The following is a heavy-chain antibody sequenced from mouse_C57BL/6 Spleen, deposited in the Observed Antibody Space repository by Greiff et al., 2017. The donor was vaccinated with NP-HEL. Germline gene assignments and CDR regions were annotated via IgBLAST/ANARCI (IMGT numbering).Heavy chain of an antibody. CDR1: GYTFTDYY. CDR2: IYPGSGNT. CDR3: ARGGGYEEFFAY. V-gene: IGHV1-76*01. Sequence: LVESGAELVRPGASVKLSCKASGYTFTDYYINWVKQRPGQGLEWIARIYPGSGNTYYNEKFKGKATLTAGKSSSTAYMQLSSLTSEDSAVYFCARGGGYEEFFAYWGQGTLVTVSA. D-gene: IGHD2-2*01. J-gene: IGHJ3*01.